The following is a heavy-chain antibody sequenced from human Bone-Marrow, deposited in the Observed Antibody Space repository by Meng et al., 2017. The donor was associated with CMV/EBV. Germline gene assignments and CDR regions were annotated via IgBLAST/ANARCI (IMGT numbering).Heavy chain of an antibody. CDR1: GLTFSSYW. CDR2: FNTDGSTT. V-gene: IGHV3-74*01. Sequence: GGSLRLSCATSGLTFSSYWMHCVRQAAGKGLVWVSRFNTDGSTTAYAASVKGRFTISRDNAKNTLYLQMNSLRAEDTAVYYCARSSFYDYGGNVGPDYWGQGTLVTVSS. D-gene: IGHD4-23*01. CDR3: ARSSFYDYGGNVGPDY. J-gene: IGHJ4*02.